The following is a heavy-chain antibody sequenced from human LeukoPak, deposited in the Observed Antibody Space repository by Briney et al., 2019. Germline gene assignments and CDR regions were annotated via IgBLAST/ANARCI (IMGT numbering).Heavy chain of an antibody. D-gene: IGHD3-10*01. CDR1: GFTFSIYS. V-gene: IGHV3-48*01. CDR2: ISSGSSAI. J-gene: IGHJ4*02. Sequence: GGSLRLSCAASGFTFSIYSMNWVRQAPGKGLEWVSYISSGSSAIYYADSVKGRFTISRDNSKSTLYLQMNSLRAEDTAVYYCAKAYYYGSGSNYRTFDYWGQGTLVTVAS. CDR3: AKAYYYGSGSNYRTFDY.